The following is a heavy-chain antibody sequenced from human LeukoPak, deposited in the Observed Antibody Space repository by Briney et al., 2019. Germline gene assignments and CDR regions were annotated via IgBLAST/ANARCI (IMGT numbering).Heavy chain of an antibody. J-gene: IGHJ4*02. V-gene: IGHV3-30*18. CDR1: GFTFSSYG. CDR2: ISYDGSNK. CDR3: AKDRAEMATILGGGIFDY. D-gene: IGHD5-24*01. Sequence: PGRSLRLSCAASGFTFSSYGMHWARQAPGKGLEWVAVISYDGSNKYYADSVKGRFTISRDNSKNTLYLQMNSLRAEDTAVYYCAKDRAEMATILGGGIFDYWGQGTLVTVSS.